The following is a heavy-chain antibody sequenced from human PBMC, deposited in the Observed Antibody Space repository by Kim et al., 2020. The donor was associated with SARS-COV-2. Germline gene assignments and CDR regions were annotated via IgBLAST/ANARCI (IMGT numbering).Heavy chain of an antibody. Sequence: GGSLRLSCAASGFTFSDYYMSWIRQAPGKGLEWVSYISSSSYTNYADSVKVRFTISRDNAKNSLYLQMNSLRAEDTAVYYCARVGYDYVWGSYRDYYYYYGMDVWGQGTTVTVSS. V-gene: IGHV3-11*05. J-gene: IGHJ6*02. CDR3: ARVGYDYVWGSYRDYYYYYGMDV. D-gene: IGHD3-16*02. CDR1: GFTFSDYY. CDR2: ISSSSYT.